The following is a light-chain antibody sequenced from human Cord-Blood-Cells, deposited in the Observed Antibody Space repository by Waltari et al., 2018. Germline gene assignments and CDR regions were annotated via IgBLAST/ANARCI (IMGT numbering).Light chain of an antibody. CDR1: QSVSRSY. CDR2: GAS. V-gene: IGKV3D-7*01. J-gene: IGKJ4*01. CDR3: QQDYNLPLT. Sequence: PGERVTLSCRASQSVSRSYLTWYQQKPGQAPRLLIYGASTRATSIPARFSGSGSGTDFTLTISSLQPEDFAVYYCQQDYNLPLTFGGGTKVEIK.